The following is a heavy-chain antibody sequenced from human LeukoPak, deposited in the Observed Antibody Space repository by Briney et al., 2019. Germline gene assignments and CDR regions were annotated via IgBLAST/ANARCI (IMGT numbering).Heavy chain of an antibody. Sequence: YPGGSLRLSCAASGFTFSSYGMSWVRQAPGKGLEWVSGIIGGAGGTYYADSVKGRFTISRDNAKNTLYLQMNSLRAEDTAVYYCAHGSMYQLDYWGQGTLVTVSS. CDR1: GFTFSSYG. CDR3: AHGSMYQLDY. CDR2: IIGGAGGT. D-gene: IGHD2-2*01. V-gene: IGHV3-23*01. J-gene: IGHJ4*02.